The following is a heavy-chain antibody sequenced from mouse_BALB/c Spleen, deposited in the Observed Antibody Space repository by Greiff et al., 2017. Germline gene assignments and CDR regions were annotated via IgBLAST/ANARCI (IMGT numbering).Heavy chain of an antibody. V-gene: IGHV5-9-4*01. Sequence: EVNLVESGGGLVKPGGSLKLSCAASGFTFSSYAMSWVRQSPEKRLEWVAEISSGGSYTYYPDTVTGRFTISRDNAKNTLYLEMSSLRSEDTAMYYCARPLFYYYGSSQPYYYAMDYWGQGTSVTVSS. CDR3: ARPLFYYYGSSQPYYYAMDY. CDR2: ISSGGSYT. CDR1: GFTFSSYA. D-gene: IGHD1-1*01. J-gene: IGHJ4*01.